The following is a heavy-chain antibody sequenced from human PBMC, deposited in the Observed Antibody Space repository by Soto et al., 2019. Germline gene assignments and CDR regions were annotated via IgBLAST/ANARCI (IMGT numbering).Heavy chain of an antibody. V-gene: IGHV3-66*01. J-gene: IGHJ4*02. CDR3: ARDPWAADY. Sequence: EVQLVESGGGLVRPGGSLRLSCAASGFTVSTKYMSWVRQAPGKGLEWGSVIYSGGSTFYADPVRGRFTTSRDNSKNTVNLQMNSLRAEDTAVYYCARDPWAADYWGQGTLVTVSS. D-gene: IGHD3-16*01. CDR2: IYSGGST. CDR1: GFTVSTKY.